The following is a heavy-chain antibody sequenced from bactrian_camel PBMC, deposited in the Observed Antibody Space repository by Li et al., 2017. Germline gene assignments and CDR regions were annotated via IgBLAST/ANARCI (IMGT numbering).Heavy chain of an antibody. Sequence: HVQLVESGGGSVQTGGSLALSCVAAKLTYSSNCMGWFRQAPGKEREGVAAILLRGDDTAYADAVKGRFTISRDNDKNTVILQLNSLKTDDTAMYYCPRGRDDMDYWGKGTQVTVS. CDR1: KLTYSSNC. V-gene: IGHV3S6*01. CDR2: ILLRGDDT. J-gene: IGHJ7*01.